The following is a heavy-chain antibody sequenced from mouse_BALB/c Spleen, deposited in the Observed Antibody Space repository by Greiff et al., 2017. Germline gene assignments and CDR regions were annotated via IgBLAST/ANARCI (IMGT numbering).Heavy chain of an antibody. CDR2: ISSGGST. D-gene: IGHD1-1*01. J-gene: IGHJ2*01. CDR3: ARGRYGSSSFDY. CDR1: GFTFSSYA. Sequence: DVHLVESGGGLVKPGGSLKLSCAASGFTFSSYAMSWVRQTPEKRLEWVASISSGGSTYYPDSVKGRFTISRDNARNILYLQMSSLRSEDTAMYYCARGRYGSSSFDYWGQGTTLTVSS. V-gene: IGHV5-6-5*01.